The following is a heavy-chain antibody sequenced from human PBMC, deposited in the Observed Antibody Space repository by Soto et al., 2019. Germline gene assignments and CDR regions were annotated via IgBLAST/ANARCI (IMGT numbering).Heavy chain of an antibody. J-gene: IGHJ4*02. D-gene: IGHD5-18*01. CDR2: ISGSGGST. CDR3: ARGYSYGYRLFPFDY. V-gene: IGHV3-23*01. Sequence: LRLSCAASGFTFSSYAMSWVRQAPGKGLEWVSAISGSGGSTYYADSVKGRFTISRDNSKNTLYLQMNSLRAEDTAVYYCARGYSYGYRLFPFDYWGQGTLVTVS. CDR1: GFTFSSYA.